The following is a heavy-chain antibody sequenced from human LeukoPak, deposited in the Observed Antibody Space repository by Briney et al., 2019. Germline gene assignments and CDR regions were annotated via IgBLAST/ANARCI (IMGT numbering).Heavy chain of an antibody. CDR3: ARLGGYCSGSSCYWLDY. CDR2: IYYSGGT. Sequence: ASETLSLTCTVSGDSISSTNYYWGCIRQPPGKGLGWIGSIYYSGGTYYNPSLKSRVTISVDTSKNQFSLKLSSVTAADTAVYYCARLGGYCSGSSCYWLDYWGQGTLVTVSA. J-gene: IGHJ4*02. CDR1: GDSISSTNYY. D-gene: IGHD2-15*01. V-gene: IGHV4-39*01.